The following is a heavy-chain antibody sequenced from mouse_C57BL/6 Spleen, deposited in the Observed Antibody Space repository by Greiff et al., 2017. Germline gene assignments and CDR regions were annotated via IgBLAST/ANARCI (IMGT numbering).Heavy chain of an antibody. CDR1: GYTFTSYW. CDR3: AREGSSHGWYFDV. J-gene: IGHJ1*03. D-gene: IGHD1-1*01. Sequence: QVQLQQPGAELVKPGASVKLSCKASGYTFTSYWMHWVKQRPGQGLEWIGMIHPNSGSTNYNEKFKSKATLTVDKSSSTAYMQLSSLTSEDSAVYYCAREGSSHGWYFDVWGTGTTVTVSS. V-gene: IGHV1-64*01. CDR2: IHPNSGST.